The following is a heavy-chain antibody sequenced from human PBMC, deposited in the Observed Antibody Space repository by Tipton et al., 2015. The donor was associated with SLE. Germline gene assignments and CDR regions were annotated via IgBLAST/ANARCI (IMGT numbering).Heavy chain of an antibody. CDR3: ARSQGGNYIFYSYGMDV. Sequence: TLSLTCAVYGGSFSGHYWHWIRQAPGKGLEWIGSIYYSGSTYYDPSLKSRVTISLDTSKNQFSLKLTSVTAADTAVYYCARSQGGNYIFYSYGMDVWGQGTTVTVSS. V-gene: IGHV4-34*01. D-gene: IGHD4-11*01. J-gene: IGHJ6*02. CDR1: GGSFSGHY. CDR2: IYYSGST.